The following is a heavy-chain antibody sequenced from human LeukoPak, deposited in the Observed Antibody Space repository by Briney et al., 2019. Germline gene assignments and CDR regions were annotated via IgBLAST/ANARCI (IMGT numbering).Heavy chain of an antibody. CDR3: ARQGALATNWCDP. V-gene: IGHV4-59*08. D-gene: IGHD1-1*01. CDR2: IYYSGST. CDR1: GGSISSYY. J-gene: IGHJ5*02. Sequence: SESLSLTCPVSGGSISSYYWSWIRQPPGKGLEWIGYIYYSGSTNYNPSLKRRVTISVDTSKNQFSLKLSSVTAADTAVYYRARQGALATNWCDPWGQGTLVTVSS.